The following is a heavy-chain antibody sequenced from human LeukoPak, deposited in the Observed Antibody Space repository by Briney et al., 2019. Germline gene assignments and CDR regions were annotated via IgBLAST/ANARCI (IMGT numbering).Heavy chain of an antibody. CDR3: ARVGSAWYMEYFFDP. J-gene: IGHJ5*02. D-gene: IGHD6-13*01. V-gene: IGHV1-2*02. CDR1: GYTFSGYY. CDR2: INPNSGGT. Sequence: ASVKVSCKASGYTFSGYYIHWVRQAPGQGIEWMGWINPNSGGTNYAQKFQGRVTMTRDTSISTAYMELSRLRSDDTAVYFCARVGSAWYMEYFFDPWGQGTLVTVSS.